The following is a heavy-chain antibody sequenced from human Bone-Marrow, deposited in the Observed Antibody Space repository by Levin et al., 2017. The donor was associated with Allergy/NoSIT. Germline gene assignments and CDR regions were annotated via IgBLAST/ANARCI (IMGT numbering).Heavy chain of an antibody. V-gene: IGHV1-2*02. Sequence: GESLKISCKASGYTFSDYYMHWVRQAPGPGLEWMGLIYPKNGVTNYAQKFQGGVTMTRDTYITTVYMEVSRLTSDDTAIYYCVRENWYYDYWGQGTPVTVAS. J-gene: IGHJ4*02. CDR2: IYPKNGVT. CDR1: GYTFSDYY. D-gene: IGHD1-1*01. CDR3: VRENWYYDY.